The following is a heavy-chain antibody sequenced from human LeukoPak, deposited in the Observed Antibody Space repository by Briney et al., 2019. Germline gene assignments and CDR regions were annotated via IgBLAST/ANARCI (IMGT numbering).Heavy chain of an antibody. CDR1: GFTFSSYA. CDR3: AKDRQWRPYAFDI. CDR2: ISGSGGST. J-gene: IGHJ3*02. V-gene: IGHV3-23*01. Sequence: GGSLRLSCAASGFTFSSYAMSWVRQAPGKGLEWVSAISGSGGSTYYADSVKGRFTISRDSSKNTLYLQMNSLRAEDTAVYYCAKDRQWRPYAFDIWGQGTMVTVSS. D-gene: IGHD6-19*01.